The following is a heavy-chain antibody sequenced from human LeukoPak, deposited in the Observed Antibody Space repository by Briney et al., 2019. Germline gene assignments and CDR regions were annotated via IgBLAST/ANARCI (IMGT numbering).Heavy chain of an antibody. CDR1: GGSISSSSYY. CDR2: IYYSGST. J-gene: IGHJ4*02. CDR3: ARLQGIAAAGDH. V-gene: IGHV4-39*01. D-gene: IGHD6-13*01. Sequence: SETLSLTCTVSGGSISSSSYYWGWIRQPPGKGLEWIGSIYYSGSTYYNPSLKSRVTISVDTSKNQFSLKLSSVTAADTAVYYCARLQGIAAAGDHWGQGTLVTVSS.